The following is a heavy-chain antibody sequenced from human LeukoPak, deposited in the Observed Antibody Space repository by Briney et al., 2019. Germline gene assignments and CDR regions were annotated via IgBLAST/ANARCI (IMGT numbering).Heavy chain of an antibody. J-gene: IGHJ4*02. CDR2: IHYSGST. CDR3: ARGGYSYGYDDDFDY. Sequence: SETLSLTCTVSGGSISSYYWDWIRQPPGKGLEWIGYIHYSGSTNYNPSLKSRVTISVDTSKNKFSLKLSSVTAADTAVYYCARGGYSYGYDDDFDYWGQGTLVTVSS. V-gene: IGHV4-59*01. CDR1: GGSISSYY. D-gene: IGHD5-18*01.